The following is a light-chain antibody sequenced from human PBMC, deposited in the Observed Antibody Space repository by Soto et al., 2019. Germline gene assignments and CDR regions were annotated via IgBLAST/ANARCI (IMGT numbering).Light chain of an antibody. CDR1: QSVSSY. Sequence: EIVLTQSPATLSLSPGERATLSCRASQSVSSYLAWYQQKPGQAPRLLIYDASNRATGIPARFSGSGSGTXXXXTISSLEPEDFAVYYCQQRSNWPRTFGQGTKVEIK. CDR2: DAS. CDR3: QQRSNWPRT. J-gene: IGKJ1*01. V-gene: IGKV3-11*01.